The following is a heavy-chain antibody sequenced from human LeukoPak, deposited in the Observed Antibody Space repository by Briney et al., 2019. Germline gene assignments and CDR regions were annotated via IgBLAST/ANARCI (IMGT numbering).Heavy chain of an antibody. V-gene: IGHV3-11*01. CDR1: GFTFSDYY. D-gene: IGHD2-21*01. J-gene: IGHJ4*02. CDR2: ISSSGSTI. CDR3: AKDFRIGYSAHFDY. Sequence: GGSLRLSCAASGFTFSDYYMSWIRQAPGKGLEWVSYISSSGSTIYYADSVKGRFTISRDNAKNTLYLQMDSLRGEDTAVYYCAKDFRIGYSAHFDYWGQGALVTVSS.